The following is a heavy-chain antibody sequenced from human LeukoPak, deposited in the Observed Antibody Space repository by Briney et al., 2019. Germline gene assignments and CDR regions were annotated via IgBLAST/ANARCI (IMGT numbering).Heavy chain of an antibody. CDR3: ARPYCSSTSCYPGY. D-gene: IGHD2-2*01. Sequence: SETLSLTCAVYGGSFSGYYWSWIRQPPGKGLEWIGEINHSGSTNYNPSLKSRVTISVDTSKNQFSLKLSSVTAADTAVYYCARPYCSSTSCYPGYWGQGTLVTVSS. J-gene: IGHJ4*02. CDR2: INHSGST. V-gene: IGHV4-34*01. CDR1: GGSFSGYY.